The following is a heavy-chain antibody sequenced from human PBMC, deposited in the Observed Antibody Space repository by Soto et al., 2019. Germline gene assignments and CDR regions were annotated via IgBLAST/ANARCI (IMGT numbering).Heavy chain of an antibody. CDR2: ISGSGGST. D-gene: IGHD1-1*01. V-gene: IGHV3-23*01. J-gene: IGHJ4*02. Sequence: GGSLRLSCAASGFTFTKFAMTWVRQAPGKGLEWVSSISGSGGSTDYADSVKGRFTISRDNSKNTLSLQMNSLRAEDTALYYCAKDSASTADYYFDYWGQGTLVTVSS. CDR3: AKDSASTADYYFDY. CDR1: GFTFTKFA.